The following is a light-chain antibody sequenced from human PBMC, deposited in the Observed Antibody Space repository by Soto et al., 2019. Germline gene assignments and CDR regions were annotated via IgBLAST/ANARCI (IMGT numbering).Light chain of an antibody. Sequence: EVVMTQSPATLSVSPGERATLSCRASESVSRNLAWYQQKPGQAPRLLIYDASTRATGIPDRFSGGGSGTEFTLTINSLEPEDFAVYYCQLYGISPHFGQGTRLEIK. CDR3: QLYGISPH. J-gene: IGKJ5*01. CDR2: DAS. CDR1: ESVSRN. V-gene: IGKV3-15*01.